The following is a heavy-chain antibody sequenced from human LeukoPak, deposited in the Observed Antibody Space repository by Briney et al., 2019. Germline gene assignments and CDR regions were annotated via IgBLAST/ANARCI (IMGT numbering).Heavy chain of an antibody. CDR1: GGTFSSYA. Sequence: SVKVSCKASGGTFSSYAISWVRPAPGQGLEWMGGIIPIFGTANYAQKFQGRVTITADESTSTAYMELSSLRSEDTAVYYCARGSSIAVAGTWFDPWGQGTLVTVSS. CDR3: ARGSSIAVAGTWFDP. CDR2: IIPIFGTA. V-gene: IGHV1-69*13. J-gene: IGHJ5*02. D-gene: IGHD6-19*01.